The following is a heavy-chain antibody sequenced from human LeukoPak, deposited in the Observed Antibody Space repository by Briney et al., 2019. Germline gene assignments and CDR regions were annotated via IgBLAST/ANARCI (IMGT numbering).Heavy chain of an antibody. CDR3: ARDQSYSNYSLTALQGMDV. Sequence: SVKVSCKASGGTFSSYAISWVRQAPGQGLEWMGGIIPIFGTANYAQKFQGRVTITADESTSTAYMELSSLRSEDTAVYYCARDQSYSNYSLTALQGMDVWGQGTTVTVSS. CDR1: GGTFSSYA. V-gene: IGHV1-69*01. J-gene: IGHJ6*02. D-gene: IGHD4-11*01. CDR2: IIPIFGTA.